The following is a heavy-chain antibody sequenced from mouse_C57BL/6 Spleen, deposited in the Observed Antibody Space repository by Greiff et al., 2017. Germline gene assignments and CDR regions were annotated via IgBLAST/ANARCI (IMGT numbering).Heavy chain of an antibody. V-gene: IGHV6-3*01. CDR1: GFTFSNYW. Sequence: EVKLVESGGGLVQPGGSMKLSCVASGFTFSNYWMNWVRQSPEKGLEWVAQIRLKSDNYATHYAESVKGRFTISRDDSKSSVYLQMNNLRAEDTGIYYCTKLYSNYPVAYWGQGTLVTVSA. CDR2: IRLKSDNYAT. CDR3: TKLYSNYPVAY. D-gene: IGHD2-5*01. J-gene: IGHJ3*01.